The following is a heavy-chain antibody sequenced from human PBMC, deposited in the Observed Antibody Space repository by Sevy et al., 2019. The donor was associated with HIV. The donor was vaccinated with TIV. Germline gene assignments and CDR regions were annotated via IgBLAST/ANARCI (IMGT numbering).Heavy chain of an antibody. Sequence: GGSLRLSCAASGFTFSSYGMHWVRRAPGKGLEWVAVISYDGSNKYYADSVKGRFTISRDNSKNTLYLQMNSLRAEDTAVYYCAKDLGLGNDYWGQGTLVTVSS. CDR1: GFTFSSYG. D-gene: IGHD3-10*01. CDR3: AKDLGLGNDY. V-gene: IGHV3-30*18. CDR2: ISYDGSNK. J-gene: IGHJ4*02.